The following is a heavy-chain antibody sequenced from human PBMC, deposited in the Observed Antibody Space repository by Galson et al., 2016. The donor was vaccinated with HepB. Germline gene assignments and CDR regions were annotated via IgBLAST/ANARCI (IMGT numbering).Heavy chain of an antibody. Sequence: SLRLSCAASGFIFSDYYMSWIRQAPGKGLEWVAYISSSATSTYYADSVKGRFTISRDNAKNSLNLQMNSLRAEDTAIYYCVRDSYYLGSGPSGTWFDPWGQGTPVTVSS. D-gene: IGHD3-10*01. V-gene: IGHV3-11*01. CDR3: VRDSYYLGSGPSGTWFDP. CDR2: ISSSATST. CDR1: GFIFSDYY. J-gene: IGHJ5*02.